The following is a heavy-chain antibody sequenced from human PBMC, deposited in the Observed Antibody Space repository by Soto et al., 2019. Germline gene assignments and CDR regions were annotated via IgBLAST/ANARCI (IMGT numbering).Heavy chain of an antibody. D-gene: IGHD3-22*01. CDR1: GGSISDRNW. J-gene: IGHJ5*02. CDR3: AGKSSGYQRGWFDP. CDR2: ISHSGIT. Sequence: SETLSLTYAVSGGSISDRNWWSWVRQTPGKGLEWIGEISHSGITNSNPSLKGRVAVSLDKSKKQFSLKVTSMTAADTAVYYCAGKSSGYQRGWFDPWGQGTLVTVS. V-gene: IGHV4-4*02.